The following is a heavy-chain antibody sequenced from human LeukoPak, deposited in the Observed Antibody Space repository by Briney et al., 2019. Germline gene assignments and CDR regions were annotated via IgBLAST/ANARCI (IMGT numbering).Heavy chain of an antibody. CDR3: ARARAGAGTFFFDY. J-gene: IGHJ4*02. CDR2: IWFDGSNK. CDR1: GFIFSNDA. V-gene: IGHV3-33*01. D-gene: IGHD6-13*01. Sequence: GGSLRLSCAASGFIFSNDAMHWVRQAPGKGLEWVAFIWFDGSNKHYADSVKGRFTISRDNSKNTLYLQMNSLRAEDTAVYYCARARAGAGTFFFDYWGQGTLVTVSS.